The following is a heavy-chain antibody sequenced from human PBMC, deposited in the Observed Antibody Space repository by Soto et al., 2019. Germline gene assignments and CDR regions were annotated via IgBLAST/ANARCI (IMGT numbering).Heavy chain of an antibody. CDR2: INHSGST. CDR1: AGSFSGYY. CDR3: AAHLKAKMTVDWYFNL. J-gene: IGHJ2*01. D-gene: IGHD1-26*01. Sequence: QVHLQQWGAGLLKPSETLSLTCAVYAGSFSGYYWSWIRQPPGKGLELIGEINHSGSTNFNPSLTSRVSISVDTSQKQFSLKLCSVTAADTAVYYCAAHLKAKMTVDWYFNLCGSGTLVTVSS. V-gene: IGHV4-34*01.